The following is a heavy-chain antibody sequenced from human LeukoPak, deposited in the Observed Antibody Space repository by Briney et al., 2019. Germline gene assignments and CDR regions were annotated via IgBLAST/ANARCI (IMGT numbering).Heavy chain of an antibody. CDR2: ISTSGDTI. J-gene: IGHJ4*02. CDR3: ARDYGGNFDY. CDR1: GLRFRDYY. D-gene: IGHD4-17*01. Sequence: PGGSLRLSCAVSGLRFRDYYMSWIRRTPGKGLEWISYISTSGDTIYDADSVKGRFTISRDNDKNLLYLQMNSLRGEDTAIYYCARDYGGNFDYWGQGTLVTVST. V-gene: IGHV3-11*01.